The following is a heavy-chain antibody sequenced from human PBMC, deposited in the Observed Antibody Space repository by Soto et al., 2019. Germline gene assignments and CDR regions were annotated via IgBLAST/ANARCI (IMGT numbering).Heavy chain of an antibody. V-gene: IGHV3-30*03. CDR3: ARSVGGSSYFVSDY. CDR1: GFTFSSYG. D-gene: IGHD2-15*01. J-gene: IGHJ4*02. Sequence: QVQLVESGGGVVQPGRSLRLSCVTSGFTFSSYGMHWVRQAPGKGLEWVAVISYDGFNQYYADAMKGRFTISRDNSKNTLYLEMNSLRAEDTAVYYCARSVGGSSYFVSDYWSQGTLVTVSS. CDR2: ISYDGFNQ.